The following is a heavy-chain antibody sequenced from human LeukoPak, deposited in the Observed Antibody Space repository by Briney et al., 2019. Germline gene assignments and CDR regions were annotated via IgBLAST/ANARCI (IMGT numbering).Heavy chain of an antibody. CDR1: GFTFSSAW. D-gene: IGHD3-22*01. V-gene: IGHV3-48*01. CDR2: ISSSSSTI. J-gene: IGHJ4*02. CDR3: ARCFRYYYDSSGYDDY. Sequence: GGSLRLSCAASGFTFSSAWMSWVRQAPGKGLEWVSYISSSSSTIYYADSVKGRFTISRDNAKNSLYLQMNSLRAEDTAVYYCARCFRYYYDSSGYDDYWGQGTLVTVSS.